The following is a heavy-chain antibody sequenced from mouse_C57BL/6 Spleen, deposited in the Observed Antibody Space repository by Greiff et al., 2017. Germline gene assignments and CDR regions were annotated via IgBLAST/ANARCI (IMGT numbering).Heavy chain of an antibody. CDR1: GYAFSSSW. D-gene: IGHD3-1*01. J-gene: IGHJ2*01. V-gene: IGHV1-82*01. Sequence: QVQLQQSGPELVKPGASVKISCKASGYAFSSSWMNWVKQRPGKGLEWIGRIYPGDGDTNYNGKFKGKATLTADKSSSTAYMQLSSLTSEDSAVYFCASHSALGGFDYWGQGTTLTVSS. CDR3: ASHSALGGFDY. CDR2: IYPGDGDT.